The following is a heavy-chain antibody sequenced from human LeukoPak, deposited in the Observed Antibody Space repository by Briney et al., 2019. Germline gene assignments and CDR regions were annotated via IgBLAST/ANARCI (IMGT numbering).Heavy chain of an antibody. V-gene: IGHV3-7*01. J-gene: IGHJ4*02. CDR1: GIIVSSNY. CDR3: AREFIAAASDY. CDR2: IKQDGSEK. Sequence: GGSLRLSCAASGIIVSSNYMSWVHQAPGKGLEWVANIKQDGSEKYYVDSVKGRFTISRDNAKNSLYLQMNSLRAEDTAVYYCAREFIAAASDYWGQGTLVTVSS. D-gene: IGHD6-13*01.